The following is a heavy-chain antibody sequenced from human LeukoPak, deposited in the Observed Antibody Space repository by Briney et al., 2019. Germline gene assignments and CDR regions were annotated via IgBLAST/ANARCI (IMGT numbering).Heavy chain of an antibody. CDR2: ISATSNYI. CDR1: GFRFSTYT. CDR3: ARAHVPITIFGVAHYNDY. Sequence: GGSLRLSCAASGFRFSTYTMTWVRQAPGKGLEWVSSISATSNYIYYADSVQGRFTISRDNGKNSLFLQLNSLRVDDTAVYYCARAHVPITIFGVAHYNDYSGQGTLVTVSS. J-gene: IGHJ4*02. D-gene: IGHD3-3*01. V-gene: IGHV3-21*01.